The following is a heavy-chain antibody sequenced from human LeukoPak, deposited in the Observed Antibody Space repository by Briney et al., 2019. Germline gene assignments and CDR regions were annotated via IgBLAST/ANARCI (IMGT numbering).Heavy chain of an antibody. CDR2: INTNTGNP. CDR3: AREFCSGGSCYPEVWFDP. CDR1: GYTFTSYA. D-gene: IGHD2-15*01. J-gene: IGHJ5*02. Sequence: ASVKVSCKAPGYTFTSYAMNWVRQAPGQGLEWMGWINTNTGNPTYAQGFTGRFVFSLDTSVSTAYLQISSLKAEDTAVYYCAREFCSGGSCYPEVWFDPWGQGTLVTVSS. V-gene: IGHV7-4-1*02.